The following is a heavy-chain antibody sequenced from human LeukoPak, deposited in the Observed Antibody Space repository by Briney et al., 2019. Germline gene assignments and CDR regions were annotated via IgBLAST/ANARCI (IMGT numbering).Heavy chain of an antibody. V-gene: IGHV4-39*01. Sequence: PSETLSLTCTVSGGSISSSDYYWGWIRQPPGRGLEWIGSSYYSGSTHYNPSLKSRVTISVDTSKNQFSLKLSFVTAADTAVYYCARHGLAVWASLNWFDPWGQGTLVTVSS. CDR2: SYYSGST. CDR3: ARHGLAVWASLNWFDP. CDR1: GGSISSSDYY. D-gene: IGHD2-2*01. J-gene: IGHJ5*02.